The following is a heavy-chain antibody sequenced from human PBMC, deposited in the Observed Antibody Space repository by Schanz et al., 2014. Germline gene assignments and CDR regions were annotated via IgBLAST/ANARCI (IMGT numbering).Heavy chain of an antibody. D-gene: IGHD2-2*01. J-gene: IGHJ4*02. V-gene: IGHV3-72*01. Sequence: VQLVESGGGVVQPGRSLRLSCAASGFTFSDYYMDWVRQAPGKGLEWVGRVRNKNNRYTTEYAASVKGRFTISRGYSKNPLYLQMNSLKTEGTAMVLRARRASCSRIGCPFDSWGQGTLVTVSS. CDR1: GFTFSDYY. CDR3: ARRASCSRIGCPFDS. CDR2: VRNKNNRYTT.